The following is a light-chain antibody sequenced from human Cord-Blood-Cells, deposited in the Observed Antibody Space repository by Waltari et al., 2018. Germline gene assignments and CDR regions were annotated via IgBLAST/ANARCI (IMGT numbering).Light chain of an antibody. CDR2: EGS. J-gene: IGLJ3*02. CDR1: SSDVGSYNI. Sequence: HYALTHPASVSGSPGQSIPISSTGTSSDVGSYNIVSWYQQPPGKTPKPMIYEGSKRPSGVSNRFAGSKSGNTASLTISGLQAEDEADYYCCSYAGSSTWVFGGGTKLTVL. CDR3: CSYAGSSTWV. V-gene: IGLV2-23*01.